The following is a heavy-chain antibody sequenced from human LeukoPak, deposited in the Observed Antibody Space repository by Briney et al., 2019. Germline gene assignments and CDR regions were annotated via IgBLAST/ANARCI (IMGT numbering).Heavy chain of an antibody. D-gene: IGHD2-8*01. V-gene: IGHV1-46*01. Sequence: ASVKVSCKASGYTFTNYHMHWVRQAPGQGLEWMGIINPSGSSTSYAQKFQGRVTMTRDTSTSTVYMELSSLRSEDTAVYYCAGGTTNTKGAFDMWGQGTMVTVSS. J-gene: IGHJ3*02. CDR3: AGGTTNTKGAFDM. CDR1: GYTFTNYH. CDR2: INPSGSST.